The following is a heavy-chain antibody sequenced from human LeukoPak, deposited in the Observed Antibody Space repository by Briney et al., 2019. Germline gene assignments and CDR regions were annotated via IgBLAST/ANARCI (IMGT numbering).Heavy chain of an antibody. D-gene: IGHD5-24*01. V-gene: IGHV4-4*02. CDR2: IYHSGST. CDR3: AREVRDGYNYFDY. CDR1: GGSISSSNW. J-gene: IGHJ4*02. Sequence: SETLSLTCAVSGGSISSSNWWSWVRQPPGKGLEWIGEIYHSGSTNYNPSLKSRVTISVDKSKNQFSLKLSSVTAADTAVYYCAREVRDGYNYFDYWGQGTLVTVSS.